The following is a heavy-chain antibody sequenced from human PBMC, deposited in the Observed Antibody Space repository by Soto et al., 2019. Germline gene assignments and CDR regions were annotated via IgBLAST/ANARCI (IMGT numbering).Heavy chain of an antibody. Sequence: EVQLVESGGGLVQPGGSLRLSCAASGFTFHKYWMGWVRQTPDKGLEWVPNIQPDGSDKYYVDSVKGRFTISRDNANNSLYLQMNSLRAEEKAVYYCSRENYFDYWGQGTLVTVSS. CDR2: IQPDGSDK. CDR1: GFTFHKYW. V-gene: IGHV3-7*01. J-gene: IGHJ4*02. CDR3: SRENYFDY.